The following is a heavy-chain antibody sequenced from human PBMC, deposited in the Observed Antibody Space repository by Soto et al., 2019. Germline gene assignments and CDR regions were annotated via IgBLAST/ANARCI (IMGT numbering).Heavy chain of an antibody. J-gene: IGHJ4*02. CDR1: GGSIRSGGYY. Sequence: QVQLQESGPGLVKPSQTLSLTCTVSGGSIRSGGYYWSWIRQHPGKGLEWIGYIYYSGRTYYNPSLKSRVTISVDTSKNPFSLKLSSVTAADTAGYYCARGHIYGYIPPSYLGSYYGRGAFDYWGQGTLVTVSS. CDR2: IYYSGRT. D-gene: IGHD1-26*01. CDR3: ARGHIYGYIPPSYLGSYYGRGAFDY. V-gene: IGHV4-31*03.